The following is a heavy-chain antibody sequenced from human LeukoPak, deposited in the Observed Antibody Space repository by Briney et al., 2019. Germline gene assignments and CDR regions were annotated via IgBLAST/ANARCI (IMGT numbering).Heavy chain of an antibody. CDR3: ASAGGVGATSKAFDI. Sequence: SETLSLTCAVYGGSFSGYYWSWIRQPPGKGLEWIREINHSGSTNYNPSLKSRVTISVDTSKNQFSLKLSSVTAADTAVYYCASAGGVGATSKAFDIWGQGTMVTVSS. V-gene: IGHV4-34*01. D-gene: IGHD1-26*01. J-gene: IGHJ3*02. CDR2: INHSGST. CDR1: GGSFSGYY.